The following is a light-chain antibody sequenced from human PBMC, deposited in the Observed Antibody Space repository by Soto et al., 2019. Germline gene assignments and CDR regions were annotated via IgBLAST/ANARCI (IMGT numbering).Light chain of an antibody. CDR2: DVN. Sequence: QLVLTQPRSVSGSPGQSVTISCTGTSSDVGGYNYVSWYQQYPGKAPKLMIYDVNKRPSGVPDRFSGSKSGNTASLTISGLQAEDEADYYCCSYAGSYTVLFGGGTKLTVL. V-gene: IGLV2-11*01. J-gene: IGLJ2*01. CDR1: SSDVGGYNY. CDR3: CSYAGSYTVL.